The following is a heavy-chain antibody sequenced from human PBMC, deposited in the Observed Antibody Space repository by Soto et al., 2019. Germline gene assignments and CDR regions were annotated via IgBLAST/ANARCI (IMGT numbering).Heavy chain of an antibody. J-gene: IGHJ4*02. CDR3: ARGRGGLHRTAELHS. CDR2: ISPGGST. V-gene: IGHV4-34*01. CDR1: GGSFSGHY. D-gene: IGHD1-7*01. Sequence: QVQLQQWGAGLLKPSETLSLTCAVYGGSFSGHYWSWIRQPPGKGLEWIGEISPGGSTNYKPSLQSRVTMSGDTSKNQFSLKLSAATAADTAVYYCARGRGGLHRTAELHSWGQGTLVTVSS.